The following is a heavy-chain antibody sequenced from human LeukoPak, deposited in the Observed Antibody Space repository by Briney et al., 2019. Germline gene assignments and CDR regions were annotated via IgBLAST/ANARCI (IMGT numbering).Heavy chain of an antibody. J-gene: IGHJ4*02. D-gene: IGHD2-15*01. Sequence: ASVKVSCKASGYTFTSYDINWVRQATGQGLEWMGWMNPNSGNTAYAQKFQGRVTMTRNTAISTAYMELSSLRSEDTAVYYSAKGYCSGGSCSYYFDYWGQGTLVTVSS. CDR3: AKGYCSGGSCSYYFDY. V-gene: IGHV1-8*01. CDR1: GYTFTSYD. CDR2: MNPNSGNT.